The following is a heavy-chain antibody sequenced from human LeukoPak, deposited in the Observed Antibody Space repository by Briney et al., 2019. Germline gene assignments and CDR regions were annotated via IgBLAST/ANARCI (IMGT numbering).Heavy chain of an antibody. D-gene: IGHD3-22*01. CDR1: GGSISSYY. CDR2: IYYSGST. CDR3: ARSGRTREYDSSGYYYLSLTSYYYYGMDV. V-gene: IGHV4-59*01. J-gene: IGHJ6*02. Sequence: SETLSLTCTVSGGSISSYYWSWIRQPPGKGLEWIGYIYYSGSTNYNPSLKSRVTISVDTSKNQFSLKLSSVTAADTAVYYCARSGRTREYDSSGYYYLSLTSYYYYGMDVWGQGTTVTVSS.